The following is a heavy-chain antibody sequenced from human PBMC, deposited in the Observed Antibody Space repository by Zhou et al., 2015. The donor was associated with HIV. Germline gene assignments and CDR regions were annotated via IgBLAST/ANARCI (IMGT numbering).Heavy chain of an antibody. V-gene: IGHV3-66*01. CDR1: GFTIRKYY. D-gene: IGHD2-2*01. Sequence: EVQLVESGGVLVQPGGSLRLSCVASGFTIRKYYMTWVRQAPGKGLEWVSMIYGDGTTRYADSVKDRFTISRDTSKNTVYVQMNGLTVEDTAVYYCVRWGPHCSSSYCPAFYSWGQGTLVTVSS. J-gene: IGHJ5*02. CDR2: IYGDGTT. CDR3: VRWGPHCSSSYCPAFYS.